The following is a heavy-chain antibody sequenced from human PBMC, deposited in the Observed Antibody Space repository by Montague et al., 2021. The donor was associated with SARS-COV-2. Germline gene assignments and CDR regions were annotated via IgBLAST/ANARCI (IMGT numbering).Heavy chain of an antibody. D-gene: IGHD3-3*01. CDR1: GFTFSSYA. J-gene: IGHJ5*02. CDR2: IRSNRSYI. CDR3: ARDPSTISGVVTLA. Sequence: SLRLSCAASGFTFSSYAMNWVRQAPGKGLEWVAAIRSNRSYIYYADSVKGRFTISRDNAKNSLYLQMDSLRAEDTAVYYCARDPSTISGVVTLAWGQGTLVTVSS. V-gene: IGHV3-21*01.